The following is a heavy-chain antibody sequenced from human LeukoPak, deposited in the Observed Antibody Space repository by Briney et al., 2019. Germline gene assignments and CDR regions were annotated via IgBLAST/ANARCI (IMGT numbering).Heavy chain of an antibody. V-gene: IGHV3-23*01. Sequence: GGSLRLSCAASGFTFSSYAMSWVRQAPGKGLEWVSAISGSDGSTYYADSVKGRFTISRDNSKNTLYLQMNSLRAEDAAVYYCAKDPTQAATVDYWGQGTLVTVSS. CDR1: GFTFSSYA. CDR3: AKDPTQAATVDY. CDR2: ISGSDGST. J-gene: IGHJ4*02. D-gene: IGHD2-15*01.